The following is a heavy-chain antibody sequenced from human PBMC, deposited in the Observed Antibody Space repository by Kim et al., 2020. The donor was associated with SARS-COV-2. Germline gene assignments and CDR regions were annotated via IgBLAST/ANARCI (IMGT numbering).Heavy chain of an antibody. CDR2: INAGNTNT. CDR3: ARESARSTGTDFDY. Sequence: ASVKVSCKTSGYTFDSYAMHWVRQAPGQRLEWIGWINAGNTNTIYSQKFQGRVTISRDTSTSSTYMELTSLTSEDSATYFCARESARSTGTDFDYWGQGTLVTVSS. J-gene: IGHJ4*02. D-gene: IGHD1-1*01. V-gene: IGHV1-3*01. CDR1: GYTFDSYA.